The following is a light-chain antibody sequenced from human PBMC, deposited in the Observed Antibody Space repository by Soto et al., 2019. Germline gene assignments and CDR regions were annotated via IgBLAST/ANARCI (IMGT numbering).Light chain of an antibody. Sequence: QSVLTQPASVSGSPGQSITISCTGTSSDIGAYNYVSWYQHHPGKAPKLMIFEVSNRPSGVSNRFSGSKSGNTASLTISGLQAEDEADYYCSSYKTNRDVLFGGGTQLTVL. CDR3: SSYKTNRDVL. J-gene: IGLJ2*01. CDR2: EVS. V-gene: IGLV2-14*01. CDR1: SSDIGAYNY.